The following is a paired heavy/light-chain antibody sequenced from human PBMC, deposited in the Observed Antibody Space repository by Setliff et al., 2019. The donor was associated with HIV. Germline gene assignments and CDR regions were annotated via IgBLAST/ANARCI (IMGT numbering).Heavy chain of an antibody. Sequence: QLQLQESGPGLVKPSETLSLTCTVSGGSISSSSYYWGWIRQPPGKGLEWIGSIYYSGSTYYNPSLKSRVTISVDTSKNQFSLKLSSVTAADTAVYYCARDFGEDYDILTGYYSLGWFDPWGQGTLVTVSS. V-gene: IGHV4-39*07. CDR1: GGSISSSSYY. D-gene: IGHD3-9*01. J-gene: IGHJ5*02. CDR2: IYYSGST. CDR3: ARDFGEDYDILTGYYSLGWFDP.
Light chain of an antibody. CDR3: QQLNSYPRT. J-gene: IGKJ1*01. V-gene: IGKV1-9*01. CDR1: QGISSY. CDR2: AAS. Sequence: IQLTQSPSSLSASVGDRVTITCRASQGISSYLAWYQQKPGKAPKLLIYAASTLQSGVPSRFSGSGSGTDFTLTISSLQPEDFATYYCQQLNSYPRTFGQGTKVEIK.